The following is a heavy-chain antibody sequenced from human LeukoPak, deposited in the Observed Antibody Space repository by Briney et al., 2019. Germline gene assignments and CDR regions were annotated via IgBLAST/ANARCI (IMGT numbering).Heavy chain of an antibody. V-gene: IGHV3-7*01. D-gene: IGHD1-26*01. CDR1: GFTFSSYW. CDR2: IKQDGSEK. J-gene: IGHJ4*02. CDR3: ARGPAANSGNYYVGDY. Sequence: GGSLRLSCAASGFTFSSYWMTWVRQAPGKGLEWVANIKQDGSEKFYVDSVKGRFTISRDSAKNSLYPQMNSLRAEDTAVYYCARGPAANSGNYYVGDYWGQGTLVTVSS.